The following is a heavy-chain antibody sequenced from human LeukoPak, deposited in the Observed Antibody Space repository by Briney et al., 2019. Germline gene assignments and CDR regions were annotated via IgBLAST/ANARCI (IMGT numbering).Heavy chain of an antibody. J-gene: IGHJ5*02. CDR2: VSAYNGNT. CDR3: VREENWFDP. CDR1: GYTFTSHH. V-gene: IGHV1-18*04. Sequence: ASVKVSCKASGYTFTSHHMHWVRQAPGQGLEWMGWVSAYNGNTNYAQKLQGRVTMTTDTSTSTAYMELRSLRSDDTAVYYCVREENWFDPWGQGTLVTVSS.